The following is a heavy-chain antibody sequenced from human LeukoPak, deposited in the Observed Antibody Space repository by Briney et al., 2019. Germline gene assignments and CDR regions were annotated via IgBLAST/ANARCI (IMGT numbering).Heavy chain of an antibody. J-gene: IGHJ4*02. D-gene: IGHD3-16*01. CDR3: ASNLAFGGDDC. V-gene: IGHV4-34*01. CDR1: GVSFSGYY. Sequence: SETLSLTCAVYGVSFSGYYWSWLRQPPGKGLEWLGEINHSGSTNYNPSLKSRVTISVDTSKNQFSLKLSSVTAADTAVYYCASNLAFGGDDCWGQGTLVTVSS. CDR2: INHSGST.